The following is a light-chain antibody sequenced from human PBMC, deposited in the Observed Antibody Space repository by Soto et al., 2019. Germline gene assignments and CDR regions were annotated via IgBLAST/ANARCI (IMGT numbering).Light chain of an antibody. CDR1: QSISSW. Sequence: DIQMTQSPSTLSAAVGEGVSMTFRASQSISSWLAWYQQKPGKAPKLLIYDASSLESGVPSRFSGSGSGTEFTLTISSLQPDDFATYYCQQYNSYWTFGQGTKVDI. CDR2: DAS. CDR3: QQYNSYWT. J-gene: IGKJ1*01. V-gene: IGKV1-5*01.